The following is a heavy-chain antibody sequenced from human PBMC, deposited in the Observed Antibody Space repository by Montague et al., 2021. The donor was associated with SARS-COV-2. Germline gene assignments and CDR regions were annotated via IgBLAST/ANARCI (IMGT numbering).Heavy chain of an antibody. D-gene: IGHD3-22*01. J-gene: IGHJ6*02. Sequence: SETLSLTCTVSGGSISSSSYYWGWLRHPPGKGLKWIGSIYCTGSTYYNPSLKSPVTISVDTSKNQFSLKLSSVTAADTAVYYCARDTRIAMLVVVTRYGLDVWGQGTTVTVSS. CDR2: IYCTGST. CDR3: ARDTRIAMLVVVTRYGLDV. CDR1: GGSISSSSYY. V-gene: IGHV4-39*07.